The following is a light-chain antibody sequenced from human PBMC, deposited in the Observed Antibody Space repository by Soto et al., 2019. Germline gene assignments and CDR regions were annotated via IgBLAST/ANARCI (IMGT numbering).Light chain of an antibody. CDR1: ISDVGGYDF. V-gene: IGLV2-14*01. CDR3: SSSTSNTVV. Sequence: QSVLTQPASVSGSPGQSITISCSGTISDVGGYDFVSWYQQHPGKAPKLMIYEVTNRPSGVSIRFSGSKSGNTASLTISGLQAEDEADYYCSSSTSNTVVFGGGTQLTVL. J-gene: IGLJ2*01. CDR2: EVT.